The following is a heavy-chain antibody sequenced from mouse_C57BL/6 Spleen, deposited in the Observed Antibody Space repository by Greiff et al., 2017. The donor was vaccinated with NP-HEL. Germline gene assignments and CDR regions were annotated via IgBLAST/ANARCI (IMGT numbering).Heavy chain of an antibody. J-gene: IGHJ4*01. CDR3: ARHYYGSSSKAMDY. D-gene: IGHD1-1*01. V-gene: IGHV1-64*01. Sequence: QVQLQQPGAELVKPGASVKLSCKASGYTFTSYWMHWVKQRPGQGLEWIGMIHPISGSTNYNEKFKSKATLTVDKSSSTAYMQLSSLTSEDSAVYYCARHYYGSSSKAMDYWGQGTSVTVSS. CDR1: GYTFTSYW. CDR2: IHPISGST.